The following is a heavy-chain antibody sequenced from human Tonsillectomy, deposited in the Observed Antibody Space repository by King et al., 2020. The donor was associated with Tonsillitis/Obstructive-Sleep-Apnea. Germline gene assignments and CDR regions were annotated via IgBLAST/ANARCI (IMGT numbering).Heavy chain of an antibody. Sequence: VQLVQSGAEVKKPGESLRISCKGSGYSFTSYWIAWVRQMPGKGLEWMGRIDPSDSYTNYSPSFQGHVTTSVDKSISTAYLQWSSLMASDTAMYYCARHKDFWSGSLDDDHYYAMDVWGQGTTVTVSS. J-gene: IGHJ6*02. CDR2: IDPSDSYT. CDR3: ARHKDFWSGSLDDDHYYAMDV. D-gene: IGHD3-3*01. V-gene: IGHV5-10-1*01. CDR1: GYSFTSYW.